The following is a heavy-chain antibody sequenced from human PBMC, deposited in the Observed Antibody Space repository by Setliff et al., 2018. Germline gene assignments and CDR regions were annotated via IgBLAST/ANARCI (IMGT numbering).Heavy chain of an antibody. V-gene: IGHV1-69*05. Sequence: SVKVSCKASGGTFSSNGISWVRQAPGQGLEWMGGINPIFGTTTYAKNFQDRVAITRDTSASTAYMELSSLTSEDTAVYFCARGSRGFDYWGQGALVTVSS. CDR2: INPIFGTT. CDR1: GGTFSSNG. J-gene: IGHJ4*02. CDR3: ARGSRGFDY.